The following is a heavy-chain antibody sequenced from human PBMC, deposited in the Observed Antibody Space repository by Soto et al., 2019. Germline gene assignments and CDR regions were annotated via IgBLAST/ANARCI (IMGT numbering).Heavy chain of an antibody. CDR3: ARWEQPLFAY. CDR2: ISSDGNHK. D-gene: IGHD1-26*01. J-gene: IGHJ4*02. Sequence: QVKLVESGGGVVQPGRSLRLSCAASGFNVSAYTMHWVRQAPGKGLEWVAVISSDGNHKYYTDSVKGRFTISRDTSTNTLYLQMHRLRAADPAVYYCARWEQPLFAYWGQGTLVTVSS. CDR1: GFNVSAYT. V-gene: IGHV3-30*14.